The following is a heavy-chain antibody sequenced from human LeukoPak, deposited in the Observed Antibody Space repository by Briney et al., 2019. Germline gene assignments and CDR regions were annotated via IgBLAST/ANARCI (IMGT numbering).Heavy chain of an antibody. D-gene: IGHD1-26*01. CDR3: ARWDYGMDV. V-gene: IGHV1-3*01. CDR1: GYTFISNY. Sequence: GASVHVSCKASGYTFISNYMNWVRRAPGQRLEWMGWINVGNGDTKYSQKFQGRVTITRDTSASTGYMELSSLRSEDRAVYYCARWDYGMDVWGKGTPITVSS. CDR2: INVGNGDT. J-gene: IGHJ6*04.